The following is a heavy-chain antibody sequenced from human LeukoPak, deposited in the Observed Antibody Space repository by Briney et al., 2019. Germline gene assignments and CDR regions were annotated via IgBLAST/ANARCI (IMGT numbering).Heavy chain of an antibody. Sequence: ASVKVSCKASGYTFTSYYMHWVRQAPGQGLEWMGIINPSGGSTSYAQKFQGRVTMTRDTSISTAYMELSRLRSDDTAVYYCATSYYDSKSSDDAFDIWGQGIMVTVSS. J-gene: IGHJ3*02. V-gene: IGHV1-46*01. CDR3: ATSYYDSKSSDDAFDI. CDR2: INPSGGST. CDR1: GYTFTSYY. D-gene: IGHD3-22*01.